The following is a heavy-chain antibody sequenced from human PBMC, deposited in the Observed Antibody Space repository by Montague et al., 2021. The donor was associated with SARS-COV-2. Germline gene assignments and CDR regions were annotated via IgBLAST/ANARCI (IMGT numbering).Heavy chain of an antibody. J-gene: IGHJ4*02. CDR1: GGSCSGYY. Sequence: SETLSLTCAVYGGSCSGYYWSWIRQPPGKGLEWIGEINHSGSTNYNPSLKSRVTISVDTSKNQFSLKLSSVTAANTAVYYCARALVRGGDFDYWGQGTLVTVSS. D-gene: IGHD3-10*01. CDR3: ARALVRGGDFDY. CDR2: INHSGST. V-gene: IGHV4-34*01.